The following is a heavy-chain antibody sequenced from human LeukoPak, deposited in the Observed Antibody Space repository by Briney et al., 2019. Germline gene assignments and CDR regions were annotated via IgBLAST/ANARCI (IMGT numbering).Heavy chain of an antibody. Sequence: PGGSLRLSCAASGFTFSSFWMSWVRQAPGKGLEWVANIKQDGSEKYCVDPVKGRFTISRDNAKNSLYLQMNSLRAEDTAVYYCARDQPYCGGDCFSYWGQGTLVTVSS. D-gene: IGHD2-21*01. CDR1: GFTFSSFW. CDR3: ARDQPYCGGDCFSY. CDR2: IKQDGSEK. J-gene: IGHJ4*02. V-gene: IGHV3-7*03.